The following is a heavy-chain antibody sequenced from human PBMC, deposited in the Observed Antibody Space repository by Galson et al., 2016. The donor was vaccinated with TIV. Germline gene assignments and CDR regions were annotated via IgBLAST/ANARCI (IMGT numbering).Heavy chain of an antibody. Sequence: SVKVSCKASGGTFSSSAISWVRQAPGQGLEWMGGISPIFGIANYAQKFQGRVTITAGESTSTAYRELSSLRSEDTAVYYCARVTSKIVVIEDAADAFDTWGQGTMVTVSS. J-gene: IGHJ3*02. V-gene: IGHV1-69*13. D-gene: IGHD2/OR15-2a*01. CDR2: ISPIFGIA. CDR1: GGTFSSSA. CDR3: ARVTSKIVVIEDAADAFDT.